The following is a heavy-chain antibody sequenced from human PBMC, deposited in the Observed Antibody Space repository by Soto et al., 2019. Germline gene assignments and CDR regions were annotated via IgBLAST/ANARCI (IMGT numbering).Heavy chain of an antibody. V-gene: IGHV3-23*01. CDR3: AKVGLAMADPYYFDS. Sequence: EVQLLESGGGFLQPGGSLRLSCAASGFTFSSYAMSWVRQAPGKGLQWVSAISGHGGSTFYADSVRGRFTISRDNSNNTLYLQMNSLRAEDTALYYCAKVGLAMADPYYFDSWGRGSLVTVSS. CDR2: ISGHGGST. CDR1: GFTFSSYA. J-gene: IGHJ4*02. D-gene: IGHD3-16*01.